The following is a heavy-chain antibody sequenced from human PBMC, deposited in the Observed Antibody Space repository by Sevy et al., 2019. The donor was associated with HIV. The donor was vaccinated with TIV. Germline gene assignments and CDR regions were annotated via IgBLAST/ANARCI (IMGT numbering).Heavy chain of an antibody. Sequence: SETLSLTCTVSGDSISSGDNYWGWIRQHPVKGLEWIGYIHYSGSTYDNPSLKSRITMSVDTSKNQFSLKLRSVTAADTAVYYCARGRSAVATYYTWSTVAGYYFDYWGQGTLVTVSS. CDR2: IHYSGST. V-gene: IGHV4-31*03. CDR3: ARGRSAVATYYTWSTVAGYYFDY. CDR1: GDSISSGDNY. D-gene: IGHD6-19*01. J-gene: IGHJ4*02.